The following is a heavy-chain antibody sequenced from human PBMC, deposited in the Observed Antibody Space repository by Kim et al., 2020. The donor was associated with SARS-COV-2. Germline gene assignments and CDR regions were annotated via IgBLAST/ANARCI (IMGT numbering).Heavy chain of an antibody. CDR1: GGSISRDY. J-gene: IGHJ6*03. D-gene: IGHD3-10*01. CDR3: ARDRGGLKHYMDV. CDR2: IHYSGST. Sequence: SETLSLTCSVSGGSISRDYWSWIRQPPGKGLEWIGYIHYSGSTTYNPSLESRVAISIDTSKNQFSLNLRSVTAADTALHYCARDRGGLKHYMDVWGKGTAVTISS. V-gene: IGHV4-59*01.